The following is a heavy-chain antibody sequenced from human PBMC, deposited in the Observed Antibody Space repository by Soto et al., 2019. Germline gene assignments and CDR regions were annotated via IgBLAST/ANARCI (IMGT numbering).Heavy chain of an antibody. V-gene: IGHV4-34*01. Sequence: SVILCLTCAVVGGTCSGHCCSWIRQPPGKGLEWVGEITRSGSSNYNPALTRRVTISVDPSKNQFPLKLSSVTAADTAVYYCARREALGYCSGGSCQRGSYYFGYWGQGPLVTVSS. D-gene: IGHD2-15*01. CDR2: ITRSGSS. CDR3: ARREALGYCSGGSCQRGSYYFGY. J-gene: IGHJ4*02. CDR1: GGTCSGHC.